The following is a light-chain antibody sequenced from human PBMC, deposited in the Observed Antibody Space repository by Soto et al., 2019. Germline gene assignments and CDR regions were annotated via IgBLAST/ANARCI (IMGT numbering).Light chain of an antibody. Sequence: EIVLTQSPATLSLSPGERATLSFRASQSIGNYLAWYQHKPGQAPRLLIYHASNRATGIPARFSGSGSGTVFTLTISRLEPEDFAVYYCQQRTNWPPYTFGQGTKLEIK. J-gene: IGKJ2*01. CDR2: HAS. CDR1: QSIGNY. V-gene: IGKV3-11*01. CDR3: QQRTNWPPYT.